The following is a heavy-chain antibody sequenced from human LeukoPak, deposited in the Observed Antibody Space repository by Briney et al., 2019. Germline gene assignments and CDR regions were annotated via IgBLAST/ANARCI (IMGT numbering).Heavy chain of an antibody. V-gene: IGHV3-48*03. CDR2: ISNSGSTV. Sequence: GGSLRLSCAAAGFTFSSYEMNWVRQAPGKGLEWISYISNSGSTVYYADSVKGRFTISRDNAKNSLYLQMNSLKPEDTAVYYCAKDRGWELRILDYWGQGTLVTVSS. CDR3: AKDRGWELRILDY. D-gene: IGHD1-26*01. J-gene: IGHJ4*02. CDR1: GFTFSSYE.